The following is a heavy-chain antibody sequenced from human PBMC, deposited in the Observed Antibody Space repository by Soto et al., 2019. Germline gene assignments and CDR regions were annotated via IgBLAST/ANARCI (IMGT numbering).Heavy chain of an antibody. CDR2: ISGSGGST. J-gene: IGHJ4*02. V-gene: IGHV3-23*01. CDR3: AKANYITMIVVVITPFDY. Sequence: GGSLRLSCAASGFTFSSYAMSWVRQAPGKGLEWVSAISGSGGSTYYADSVKGRFTISRDNSKNTLYLQMNSLRAEDTAVYYCAKANYITMIVVVITPFDYWGQRTPVTVSS. D-gene: IGHD3-22*01. CDR1: GFTFSSYA.